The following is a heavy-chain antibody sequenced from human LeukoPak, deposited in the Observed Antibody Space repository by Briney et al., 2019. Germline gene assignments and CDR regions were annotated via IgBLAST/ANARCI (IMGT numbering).Heavy chain of an antibody. CDR2: IKQDGSEN. J-gene: IGHJ4*02. D-gene: IGHD6-13*01. Sequence: PGGSLRLSCAASGFTFSRHWMTWVRQAPGKGLEWVANIKQDGSENYYVDSVKGRFTISRDNAKNSLYLQMNGLRAEDTAVYYCARDGVPAANDYWGQGTLVTVSS. CDR3: ARDGVPAANDY. V-gene: IGHV3-7*01. CDR1: GFTFSRHW.